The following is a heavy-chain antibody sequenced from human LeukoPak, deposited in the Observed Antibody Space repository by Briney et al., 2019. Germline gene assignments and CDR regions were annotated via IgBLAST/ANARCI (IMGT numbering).Heavy chain of an antibody. J-gene: IGHJ4*02. CDR3: ARDSTYYDILTGYPGGYFDY. V-gene: IGHV3-33*01. CDR1: GFTFSSYG. D-gene: IGHD3-9*01. Sequence: GGSLRLSCAASGFTFSSYGMHWVRQAPCKGLEWVAVIWYDGSNKYYADSVKGRFTISRDNSKNTLYLQMNSLRAEDTAVYYCARDSTYYDILTGYPGGYFDYWGQGTLVTVSS. CDR2: IWYDGSNK.